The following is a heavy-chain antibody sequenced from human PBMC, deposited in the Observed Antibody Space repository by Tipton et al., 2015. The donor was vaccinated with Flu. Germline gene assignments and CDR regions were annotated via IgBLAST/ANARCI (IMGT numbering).Heavy chain of an antibody. Sequence: VQLVQSGGEVKEPGESLKISCKGSGYSFTSYYIAWVRQMPGRGLEWMGIIYPGDSDTTYNPSFQGQVTVSADKSVMSAYLQWSSLEASDTALYYCARRASYSGSYADYFDFWGQGTLVTVSS. CDR1: GYSFTSYY. CDR2: IYPGDSDT. D-gene: IGHD1-26*01. CDR3: ARRASYSGSYADYFDF. J-gene: IGHJ4*02. V-gene: IGHV5-51*01.